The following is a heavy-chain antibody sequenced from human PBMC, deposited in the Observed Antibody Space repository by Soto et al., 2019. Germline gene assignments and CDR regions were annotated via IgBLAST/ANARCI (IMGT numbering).Heavy chain of an antibody. V-gene: IGHV1-69*01. CDR3: ARDGGRHSGGIDY. Sequence: QVQLVQSGAEVKKPGSSVKVSCKASGGTFSSYSINWVRQAPGQGLEWMGEIILIFGTANYAQKFQGRVTITAAESTSTAYMELSSLRSEDTAVYYCARDGGRHSGGIDYWGQGTLVTVSS. J-gene: IGHJ4*02. D-gene: IGHD1-26*01. CDR1: GGTFSSYS. CDR2: IILIFGTA.